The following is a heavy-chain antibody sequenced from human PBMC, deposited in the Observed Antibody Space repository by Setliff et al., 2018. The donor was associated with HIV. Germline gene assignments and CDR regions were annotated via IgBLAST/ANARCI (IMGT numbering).Heavy chain of an antibody. CDR1: GLIFSSYE. V-gene: IGHV3-48*03. J-gene: IGHJ4*02. D-gene: IGHD3-3*01. CDR2: IGGHGSII. CDR3: ARDGITIFGVVIDY. Sequence: GGSLRLSCAASGLIFSSYEMNWVRQAPGKGLEWISFIGGHGSIIHYADFVKGRFTIARDDTKNTVSLQMTNLEPGDTAMYYCARDGITIFGVVIDYWGQGALVTVSS.